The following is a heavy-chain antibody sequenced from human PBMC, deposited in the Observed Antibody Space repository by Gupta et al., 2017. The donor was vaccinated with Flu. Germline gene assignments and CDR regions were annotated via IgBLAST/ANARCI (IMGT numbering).Heavy chain of an antibody. CDR1: GFNFHSYG. D-gene: IGHD2-21*01. Sequence: QVQLVESGGGVVQPGRSLRLSCADSGFNFHSYGLHWVRQAPGKGLEWVATISYDGSNKYYADSVEGRFSISRDGFKNTLFLQMNSLTAEDTAVYYCAKAIVVVSPTPYGFDFWGQGTLVTVSS. J-gene: IGHJ4*02. CDR3: AKAIVVVSPTPYGFDF. CDR2: ISYDGSNK. V-gene: IGHV3-30*18.